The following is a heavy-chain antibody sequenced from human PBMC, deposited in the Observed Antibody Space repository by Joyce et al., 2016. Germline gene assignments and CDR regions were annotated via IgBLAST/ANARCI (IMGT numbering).Heavy chain of an antibody. Sequence: GRSLRLSCAASGLTLSYYGVHWVRQAPGKGLEWVAVISYDGIYKYYADSVKGRFTISRDNSKNTVFLEMNSLRTEDTAVYYCAKILTATYSSGWFLDYWGQGTLVTVSS. D-gene: IGHD6-25*01. J-gene: IGHJ4*02. CDR1: GLTLSYYG. CDR2: ISYDGIYK. CDR3: AKILTATYSSGWFLDY. V-gene: IGHV3-30*18.